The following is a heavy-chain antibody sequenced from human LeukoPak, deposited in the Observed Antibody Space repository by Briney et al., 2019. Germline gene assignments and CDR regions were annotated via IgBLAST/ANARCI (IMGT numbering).Heavy chain of an antibody. CDR2: IYYSGST. D-gene: IGHD4-17*01. J-gene: IGHJ3*02. CDR3: ARVESSRDYGDYGPVYAFDI. Sequence: SETLSLTCTVSGGSISSGGYYWSWIRQHPGKGLEWIGYIYYSGSTYYNPSLKSRVTISVDTSKNQFSLKLSSVTAADTAVYYCARVESSRDYGDYGPVYAFDIWGQGTMVTVSS. CDR1: GGSISSGGYY. V-gene: IGHV4-31*03.